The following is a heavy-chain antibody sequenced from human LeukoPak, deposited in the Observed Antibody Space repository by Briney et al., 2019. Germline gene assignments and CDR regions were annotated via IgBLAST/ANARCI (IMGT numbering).Heavy chain of an antibody. V-gene: IGHV4-34*01. Sequence: SETLSLTCAVYGGSFSGYYWSWIRQPSGKGLEWIGEINHSGSTNYNPSLKSRVTISVDTSKNQFSLKLSSVTAADTAVYYCARDWVVTIFGVVEKTRFDYWGQGTLVTVSS. J-gene: IGHJ4*02. D-gene: IGHD3-3*01. CDR2: INHSGST. CDR3: ARDWVVTIFGVVEKTRFDY. CDR1: GGSFSGYY.